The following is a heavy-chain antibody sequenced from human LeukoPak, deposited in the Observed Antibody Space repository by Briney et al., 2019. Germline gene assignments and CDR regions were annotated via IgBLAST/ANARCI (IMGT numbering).Heavy chain of an antibody. D-gene: IGHD3-22*01. CDR2: IIPIFGTA. J-gene: IGHJ5*02. CDR1: GGTFSSYA. CDR3: ARVLGYYDSSGYPRVYNWFDP. V-gene: IGHV1-69*13. Sequence: SVKISCKASGGTFSSYAISWVRQAPGQGLEWMGGIIPIFGTANYAQKFQGRVTITADESTSTAYMELSSLRSEDTAVYYCARVLGYYDSSGYPRVYNWFDPWGQGTLVTVSS.